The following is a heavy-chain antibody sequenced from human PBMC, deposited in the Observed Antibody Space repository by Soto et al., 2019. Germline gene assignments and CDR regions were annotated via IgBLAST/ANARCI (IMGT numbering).Heavy chain of an antibody. D-gene: IGHD2-15*01. CDR2: IYYDGSGS. CDR3: VRDDCSGGTCDGGY. Sequence: QVQLVESGGGVVQPGGSLRLSCEASGFTFRDYGFHWVRQAPGKGLEWVAVIYYDGSGSDYEDSVRGRLIFSRDISTNTLYLQMNSLRAEDTAVYYCVRDDCSGGTCDGGYWGQGTLVTVSS. CDR1: GFTFRDYG. J-gene: IGHJ4*02. V-gene: IGHV3-33*01.